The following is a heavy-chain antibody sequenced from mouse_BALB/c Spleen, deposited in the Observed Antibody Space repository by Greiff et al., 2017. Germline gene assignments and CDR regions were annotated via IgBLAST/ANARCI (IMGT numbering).Heavy chain of an antibody. CDR2: ISYDGSN. D-gene: IGHD1-1*01. V-gene: IGHV3-6*02. J-gene: IGHJ4*01. Sequence: ESGPGLVKPSQSLSLTCSVTGYSITSGYYWNWIRQFPGNKLEWMGYISYDGSNNYNPSLKNRISITRDTSKNQFFLKLNSVTTEDTATYYCARGNLLLGAMDYWGQGTSVTVSS. CDR3: ARGNLLLGAMDY. CDR1: GYSITSGYY.